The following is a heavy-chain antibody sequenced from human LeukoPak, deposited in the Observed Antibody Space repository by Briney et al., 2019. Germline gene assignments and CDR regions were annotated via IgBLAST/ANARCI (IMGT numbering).Heavy chain of an antibody. CDR2: MSYSGST. J-gene: IGHJ4*02. D-gene: IGHD3-22*01. V-gene: IGHV4-39*01. CDR1: GGSISSSSYY. Sequence: SETLSLTCTVSGGSISSSSYYWGWIRQPPGKGLEWIGSMSYSGSTYYNPSLKSRVTMSVDTSKNQFSLNLSSVTAADTAVYYCAKGIMIVVVKPLDYFDYWGQGTLVTVSS. CDR3: AKGIMIVVVKPLDYFDY.